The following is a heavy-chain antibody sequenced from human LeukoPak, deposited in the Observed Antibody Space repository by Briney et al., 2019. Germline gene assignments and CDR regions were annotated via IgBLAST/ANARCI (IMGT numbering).Heavy chain of an antibody. CDR1: GGTFSSYA. D-gene: IGHD3-3*01. CDR2: IIPIFGTA. J-gene: IGHJ4*02. CDR3: ARASYYDFWSGYYPFDY. V-gene: IGHV1-69*05. Sequence: GASVKVSCKASGGTFSSYAISWVRQAPGQGLEWVGGIIPIFGTANYAQKFQGRVTITTDESTSTAYMELSSLRSEDTAVYYCARASYYDFWSGYYPFDYWGQGTLVTVSS.